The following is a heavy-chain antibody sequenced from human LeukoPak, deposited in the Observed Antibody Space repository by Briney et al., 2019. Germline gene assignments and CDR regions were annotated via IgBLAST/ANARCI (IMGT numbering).Heavy chain of an antibody. Sequence: GGSLRLSCAASGFTFSSYAMSWVRQAPGKGLEWVSGISGSGGTTYHADSVKGRFTVSRDNSKNTLYLQMNNLRAEDTALYYCAKDSFVSMGGNFDYWGQGTLVPVSS. CDR2: ISGSGGTT. CDR3: AKDSFVSMGGNFDY. V-gene: IGHV3-23*01. D-gene: IGHD3-10*01. CDR1: GFTFSSYA. J-gene: IGHJ4*02.